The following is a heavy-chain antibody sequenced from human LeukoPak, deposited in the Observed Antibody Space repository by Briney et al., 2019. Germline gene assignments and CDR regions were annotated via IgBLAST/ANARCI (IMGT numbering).Heavy chain of an antibody. CDR2: IRPNSGET. D-gene: IGHD5/OR15-5a*01. Sequence: ASVKVSCKASGYTFSDYYIHWVRQAPGEGLEWMGRIRPNSGETNYAEKFQGRVTMTWDTSISTVYMELSRLTSDDTAVYYCARDPKVSGYYNYMDVWGRGTDVTVSS. CDR3: ARDPKVSGYYNYMDV. CDR1: GYTFSDYY. V-gene: IGHV1-2*06. J-gene: IGHJ6*03.